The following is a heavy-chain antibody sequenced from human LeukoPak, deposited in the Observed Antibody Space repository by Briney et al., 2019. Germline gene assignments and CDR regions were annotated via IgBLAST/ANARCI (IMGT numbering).Heavy chain of an antibody. J-gene: IGHJ6*03. CDR3: ARNGYSRTENYYYYYMDV. V-gene: IGHV4-39*07. CDR1: GGSISSSSYY. D-gene: IGHD5-18*01. Sequence: SETLSLTCTVSGGSISSSSYYWGWIRQPPGKGREWIGSIYYSGSTYYNPSLKSRVTISVDTSKNQFSLKLSSVTAADTAVYYCARNGYSRTENYYYYYMDVWSKGTTVTVSS. CDR2: IYYSGST.